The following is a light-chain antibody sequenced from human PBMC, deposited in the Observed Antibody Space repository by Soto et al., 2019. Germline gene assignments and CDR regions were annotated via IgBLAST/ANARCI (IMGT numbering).Light chain of an antibody. CDR2: GAS. Sequence: EIVLTQSPGTLSLSPGERATLSCRANQSVSSSYLAWYQQKPGQAPRLLIYGASSRATGIPDRFSGSGSGTDFTLTISRLEPEDFAVYYCQQYKTFGQGTKVEIK. V-gene: IGKV3-20*01. J-gene: IGKJ1*01. CDR3: QQYKT. CDR1: QSVSSSY.